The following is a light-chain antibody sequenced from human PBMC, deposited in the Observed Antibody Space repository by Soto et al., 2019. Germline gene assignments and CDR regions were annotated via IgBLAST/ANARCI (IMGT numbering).Light chain of an antibody. V-gene: IGLV2-8*01. CDR1: SSDIGTYDY. J-gene: IGLJ1*01. CDR2: EVS. Sequence: QSALTQLPSASGSPGQSVTISCSGTSSDIGTYDYVFWYQHLPDKAPNLIIYEVSKLPSGVPDRFSGSKSGNTASLTVSGLQAEDEGDYYCCSYRSGNNFYVFGTGTKVTVL. CDR3: CSYRSGNNFYV.